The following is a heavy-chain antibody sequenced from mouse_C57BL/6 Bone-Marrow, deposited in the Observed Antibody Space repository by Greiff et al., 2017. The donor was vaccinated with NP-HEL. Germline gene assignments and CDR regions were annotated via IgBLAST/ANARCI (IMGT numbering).Heavy chain of an antibody. CDR3: ARSRCYGSSLDY. Sequence: QVQLQQSGAELVRPGTSVKVSCKASGYAFTNYLIEWVKQRPGQGLEWIGVINPGSGGTNYNEKFKGKATLTADKSSSTAYMQLSSLTSEDSAVYFCARSRCYGSSLDYWGQGTTLTVSS. J-gene: IGHJ2*01. CDR2: INPGSGGT. CDR1: GYAFTNYL. D-gene: IGHD1-1*01. V-gene: IGHV1-54*01.